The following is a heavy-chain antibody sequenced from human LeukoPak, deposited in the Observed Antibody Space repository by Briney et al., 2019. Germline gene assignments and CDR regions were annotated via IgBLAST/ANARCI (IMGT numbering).Heavy chain of an antibody. CDR1: GDSVSIKSVS. CDR3: AGGSGTMAY. D-gene: IGHD3-10*01. CDR2: TYYRSKWYT. Sequence: SQTLSLTCAISGDSVSIKSVSWNWIRQSPSRGLEWLGRTYYRSKWYTDYAVSVKSRININPDTSKNQFSLQLKSVTPEDTAVYYCAGGSGTMAYWSLGTLVTVSS. J-gene: IGHJ4*02. V-gene: IGHV6-1*01.